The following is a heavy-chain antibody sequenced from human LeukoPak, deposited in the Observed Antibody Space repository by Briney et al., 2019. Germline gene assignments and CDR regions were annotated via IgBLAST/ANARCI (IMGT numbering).Heavy chain of an antibody. CDR3: AKDRAYLGSY. CDR1: GFTFHDYA. J-gene: IGHJ4*02. CDR2: ISSDGSTQ. V-gene: IGHV3-30*18. D-gene: IGHD1-26*01. Sequence: GGSLRLSCAASGFTFHDYAMHWVRQAPGKRLEWVAVISSDGSTQYYADSVKGRFTMSRDNSKNTLYLQMNSLRPEDTAVYYCAKDRAYLGSYWGQGTLVTVSS.